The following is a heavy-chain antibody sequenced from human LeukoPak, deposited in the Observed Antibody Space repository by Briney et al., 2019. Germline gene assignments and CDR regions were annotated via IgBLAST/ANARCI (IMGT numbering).Heavy chain of an antibody. J-gene: IGHJ6*02. CDR1: GGSISSGGYS. CDR2: IYHSGST. Sequence: SETLSLTCAVSGGSISSGGYSWSWIRQPPGKGLEWIGYIYHSGSTYYNPSLRSRVTISVDRSKNQFSLKLSSVTAADTAVYYCARAGSSFYGMDAWGQGTTVTVSS. CDR3: ARAGSSFYGMDA. V-gene: IGHV4-30-2*01. D-gene: IGHD6-6*01.